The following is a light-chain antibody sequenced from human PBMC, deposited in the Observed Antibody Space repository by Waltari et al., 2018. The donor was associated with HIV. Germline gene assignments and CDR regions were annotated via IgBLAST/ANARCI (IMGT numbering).Light chain of an antibody. CDR1: STDIGDYNY. Sequence: QSALTQPRSVFGSPGQSVNISCRGSSTDIGDYNYVSWYQQHPGQVPKLVIFDVSKRPSGVPDRFSGSKSVNTASLTISGLQAEDEADYYCCSYAGTYTWVFGGGTRLTVL. CDR3: CSYAGTYTWV. V-gene: IGLV2-11*01. J-gene: IGLJ2*01. CDR2: DVS.